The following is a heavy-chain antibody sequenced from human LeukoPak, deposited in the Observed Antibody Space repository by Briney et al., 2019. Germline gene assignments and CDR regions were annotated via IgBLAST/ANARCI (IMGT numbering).Heavy chain of an antibody. CDR1: GFSFTSYW. D-gene: IGHD5-24*01. Sequence: GESLKISCKGSGFSFTSYWIGWVRQMPGKGLEWMGIIYPGDSDTRYSPSFQGQVTISADKSISTAYLQWSSLKASDTAMYYCAXHXRDGYNPYYXYXMXVXXKGXTXXX. CDR3: AXHXRDGYNPYYXYXMXV. CDR2: IYPGDSDT. V-gene: IGHV5-51*01. J-gene: IGHJ6*03.